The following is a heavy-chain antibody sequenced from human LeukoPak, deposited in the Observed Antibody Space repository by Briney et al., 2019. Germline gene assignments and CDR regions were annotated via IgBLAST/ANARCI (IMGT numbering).Heavy chain of an antibody. CDR3: AKESINYDFWSGYHGNAFDI. CDR2: ISGDGKNR. Sequence: GGSLRLSCAASGFTFRSYGMSWVRQAPGKGLQWVSAISGDGKNRDYPDSVKGRFTISRDNSKNTLYLQMNSLRAEDTAVYYCAKESINYDFWSGYHGNAFDIWGQGTMVTVSS. J-gene: IGHJ3*02. CDR1: GFTFRSYG. V-gene: IGHV3-23*01. D-gene: IGHD3-3*01.